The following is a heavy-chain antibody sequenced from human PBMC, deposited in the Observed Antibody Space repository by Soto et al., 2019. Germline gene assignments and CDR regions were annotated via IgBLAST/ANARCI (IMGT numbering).Heavy chain of an antibody. CDR1: GFIFGSYA. D-gene: IGHD3-3*01. V-gene: IGHV3-30*16. J-gene: IGHJ5*02. CDR2: LSTDGSTP. Sequence: GESLKTPCAASGFIFGSYAMNWVRQVPGKGPEWVAVLSTDGSTPYYADSVRGRFTISRDNSKSTLFLQMNSLRPEDTAIYFCAKSYDLWSPYLSFGDQRDPWGQGTLVTVSS. CDR3: AKSYDLWSPYLSFGDQRDP.